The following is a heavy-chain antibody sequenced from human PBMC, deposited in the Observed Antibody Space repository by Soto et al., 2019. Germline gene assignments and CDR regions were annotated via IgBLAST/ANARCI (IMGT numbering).Heavy chain of an antibody. D-gene: IGHD3-22*01. Sequence: QVQLVQSGAEVKKPGASVKVSCKASGYTFTSYGISWVRQAPGQGLEWMGWISAYNGNTNYAQKFQGRVTMTTDTXXSTANMELRSLRSDDTAVYYCARVKTSGYHNCFDPWGQGTLVTVSS. CDR3: ARVKTSGYHNCFDP. CDR1: GYTFTSYG. CDR2: ISAYNGNT. J-gene: IGHJ5*02. V-gene: IGHV1-18*01.